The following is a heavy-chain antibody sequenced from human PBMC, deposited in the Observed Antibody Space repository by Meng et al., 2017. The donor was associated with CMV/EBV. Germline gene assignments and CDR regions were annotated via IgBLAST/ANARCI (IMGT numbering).Heavy chain of an antibody. CDR3: AKDGYSGYDYDY. J-gene: IGHJ4*02. D-gene: IGHD5-12*01. Sequence: SETLSLTCAVSGDSIRNYYWSWIRQPPGKGLEWIGHSYYSGSTNYNPPLKSRVTMSLDTSNNPVSLTVNSVTAEDTAVYYCAKDGYSGYDYDYWGQGTLVTVSS. CDR1: GDSIRNYY. CDR2: SYYSGST. V-gene: IGHV4-59*01.